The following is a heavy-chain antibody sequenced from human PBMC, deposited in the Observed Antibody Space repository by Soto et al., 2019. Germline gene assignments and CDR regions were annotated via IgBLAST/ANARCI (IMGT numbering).Heavy chain of an antibody. V-gene: IGHV1-2*02. D-gene: IGHD5-18*01. Sequence: ASVKVSCKASGYTFTEYYVHWVRQAPGQGLEWMGWLNPKSGGTNYAQNFQDRVTMTRDTSITTAYMELNWLTSDDTAIYYCATPPFAQSTDMVVDYWGQGTLITVSS. CDR3: ATPPFAQSTDMVVDY. CDR1: GYTFTEYY. CDR2: LNPKSGGT. J-gene: IGHJ4*02.